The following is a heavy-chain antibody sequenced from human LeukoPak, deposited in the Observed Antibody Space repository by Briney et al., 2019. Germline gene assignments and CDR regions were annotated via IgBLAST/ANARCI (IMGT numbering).Heavy chain of an antibody. V-gene: IGHV6-1*01. D-gene: IGHD4-23*01. J-gene: IGHJ4*02. CDR2: TYYRSKWYN. Sequence: SQTLSLTCAISGDSVSSNSAAWNWIRQSPSRGLEWLGRTYYRSKWYNGYAVSVKSRITINPDKSKNQFSLQLNSVTPEDTAVYYCAREGDYGGIAPGLDYWGQGTLVTVSS. CDR1: GDSVSSNSAA. CDR3: AREGDYGGIAPGLDY.